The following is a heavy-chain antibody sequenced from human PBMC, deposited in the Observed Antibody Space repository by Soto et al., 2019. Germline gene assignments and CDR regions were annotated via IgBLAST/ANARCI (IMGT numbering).Heavy chain of an antibody. D-gene: IGHD2-2*02. CDR3: ARDHIVVVPAAIPYSYYYGMDV. CDR2: IIAIFGTS. Sequence: EGSVEVSFKASGGPFSSYAISLVRQAPGQGLEWTRGIIAIFGTSNYAQKFQGRVTITADKSTSTAYMELSSLRSEDTAVYYCARDHIVVVPAAIPYSYYYGMDVWGQGTTVTVSS. J-gene: IGHJ6*02. CDR1: GGPFSSYA. V-gene: IGHV1-69*06.